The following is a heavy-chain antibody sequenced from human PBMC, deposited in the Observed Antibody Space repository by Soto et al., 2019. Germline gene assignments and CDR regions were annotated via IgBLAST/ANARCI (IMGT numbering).Heavy chain of an antibody. CDR1: GGTFSSYG. CDR2: FIPLRGTA. V-gene: IGHV1-69*11. J-gene: IGHJ3*01. D-gene: IGHD1-26*01. CDR3: ARREGGHGFDS. Sequence: VQLVQSGAEVKKPGSSVTVSCKASGGTFSSYGISWVRQAHGQGFEWMGEFIPLRGTANYAQKFQGRVTFIAYAPTTYSYMERRSVIYEEPAPYYGARREGGHGFDSWGHGKSATV.